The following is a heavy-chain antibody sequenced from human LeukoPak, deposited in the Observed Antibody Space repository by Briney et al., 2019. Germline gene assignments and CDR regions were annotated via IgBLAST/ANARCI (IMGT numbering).Heavy chain of an antibody. CDR2: INPNSGGT. J-gene: IGHJ5*02. Sequence: ASVKVSCKASGYTFTGYYMHWVRQAPGQGLEWMGWINPNSGGTNYAQKLQGRVTMTTDTSTSTAYMELRSLRSDDTAVYYCARVGSGSYYRAFMFDPWGQGTLVTVSS. CDR3: ARVGSGSYYRAFMFDP. D-gene: IGHD1-26*01. V-gene: IGHV1-2*02. CDR1: GYTFTGYY.